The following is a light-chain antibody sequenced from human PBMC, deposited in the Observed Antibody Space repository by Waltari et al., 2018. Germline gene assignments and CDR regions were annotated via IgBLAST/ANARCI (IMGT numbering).Light chain of an antibody. Sequence: SSELTQDPAVSVAMGQTVRITCQGDSLRSYYASWYQQRPGQAPILGIYDKNTRPSGVPDRFSGSSSHNTGSWTITGAQAEDEASYYCHSRDASGVAGSFGGGTKLTVL. J-gene: IGLJ2*01. CDR1: SLRSYY. CDR3: HSRDASGVAGS. V-gene: IGLV3-19*01. CDR2: DKN.